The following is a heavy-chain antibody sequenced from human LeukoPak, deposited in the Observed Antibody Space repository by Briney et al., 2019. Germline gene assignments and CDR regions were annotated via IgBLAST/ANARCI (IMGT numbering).Heavy chain of an antibody. V-gene: IGHV3-23*01. CDR2: ISGSGGST. CDR1: GFTLSSYA. CDR3: AKDLWSNYGDSSGLNNYYYYGMDV. J-gene: IGHJ6*02. D-gene: IGHD3-22*01. Sequence: GGSLRLSCAASGFTLSSYAMSWVRQAPGKGLEWVSAISGSGGSTYYADSVKGRFTISRDNSKNTLYLQMNSLRAEDTAVYYCAKDLWSNYGDSSGLNNYYYYGMDVWGQGTTVTVSS.